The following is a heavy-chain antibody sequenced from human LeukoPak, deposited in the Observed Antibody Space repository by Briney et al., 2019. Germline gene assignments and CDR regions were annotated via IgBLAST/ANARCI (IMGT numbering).Heavy chain of an antibody. CDR2: INHSGST. CDR1: GGSFSGYY. D-gene: IGHD2-2*01. Sequence: SETLSLTCAVYGGSFSGYYWSWIRQPPGKGLEWIGEINHSGSTNYNPSLKSRVTISVDTSENQFSLKLSSVTAADTAVYYCARGGTRSYYYYYGMDVWGQGTTVTVS. J-gene: IGHJ6*02. CDR3: ARGGTRSYYYYYGMDV. V-gene: IGHV4-34*01.